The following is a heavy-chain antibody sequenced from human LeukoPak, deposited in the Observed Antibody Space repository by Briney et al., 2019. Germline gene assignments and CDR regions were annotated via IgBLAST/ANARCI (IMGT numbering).Heavy chain of an antibody. D-gene: IGHD3-3*01. CDR2: IYYSGSN. CDR1: GGSISSYY. Sequence: SETLSLTCTVSGGSISSYYWSWIRQPPGKGLEWIGYIYYSGSNNYNPSLKSRVTISVDTSKNQFSLKLSSVTAADTAVYYCARAPSPYDFGNDYYYGMDVWGQGTTVTVSS. J-gene: IGHJ6*02. V-gene: IGHV4-59*01. CDR3: ARAPSPYDFGNDYYYGMDV.